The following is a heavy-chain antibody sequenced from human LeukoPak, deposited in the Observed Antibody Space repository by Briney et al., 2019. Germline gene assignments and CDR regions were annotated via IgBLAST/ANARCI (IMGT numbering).Heavy chain of an antibody. V-gene: IGHV3-48*01. Sequence: GGSLRLSCAASGFTFSSYSMNWVRQAPGKGLEWVSYISSSSSTIYYADSVKGRFTISRDTAKNSLYLQMNSLKAEDTAVYYCARVVPLLDFDYWGQGTLVTVSS. CDR3: ARVVPLLDFDY. CDR1: GFTFSSYS. J-gene: IGHJ4*02. CDR2: ISSSSSTI. D-gene: IGHD2/OR15-2a*01.